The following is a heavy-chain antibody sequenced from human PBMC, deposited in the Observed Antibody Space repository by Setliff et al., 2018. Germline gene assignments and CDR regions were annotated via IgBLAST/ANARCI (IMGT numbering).Heavy chain of an antibody. Sequence: SETLSLTCTVSGGSISSHYWSWIRQPPGKGLEWIGSIYYSGSTNYNPSLKSRVTISVDTSKNQFSLKLSSVTAADTAVYHCARGKTFFGAFIRAFDIWGQGRMVTVSS. CDR1: GGSISSHY. CDR2: IYYSGST. V-gene: IGHV4-59*11. D-gene: IGHD3-3*01. J-gene: IGHJ3*02. CDR3: ARGKTFFGAFIRAFDI.